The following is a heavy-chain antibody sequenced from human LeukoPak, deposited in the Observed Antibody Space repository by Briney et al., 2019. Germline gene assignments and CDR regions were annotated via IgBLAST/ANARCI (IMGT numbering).Heavy chain of an antibody. V-gene: IGHV4-4*07. CDR3: ARDIASSLYYYMDV. J-gene: IGHJ6*03. CDR2: IYTSGST. D-gene: IGHD6-13*01. Sequence: SETLSLTCTVPGGSISSYYWSWIRQPAGKGLEWIGRIYTSGSTNYNPSLKSRVTMSVDTSKNQFSLKLSSVTAADTAVYYCARDIASSLYYYMDVWGKGTTVTVSS. CDR1: GGSISSYY.